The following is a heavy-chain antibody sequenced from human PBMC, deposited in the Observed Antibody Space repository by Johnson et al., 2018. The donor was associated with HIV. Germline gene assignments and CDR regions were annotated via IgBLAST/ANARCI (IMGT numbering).Heavy chain of an antibody. V-gene: IGHV3-23*04. CDR3: ARSSGSYWRGTFDI. D-gene: IGHD1-26*01. J-gene: IGHJ3*02. CDR2: ISGSGGST. CDR1: GFTFSSYA. Sequence: VQLVESGGGLVQPGGSLRLSCPASGFTFSSYAMSWVRQAPGKGLEWVSAISGSGGSTYYADSVKRRFTISRDNSKNTLYLQMNNLRAEDTALYYCARSSGSYWRGTFDIWGQGTMVTVSS.